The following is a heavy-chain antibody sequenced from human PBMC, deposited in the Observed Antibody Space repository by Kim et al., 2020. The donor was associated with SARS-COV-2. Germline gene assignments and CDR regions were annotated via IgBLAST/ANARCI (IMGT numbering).Heavy chain of an antibody. V-gene: IGHV3-53*01. CDR3: ARVGYKDAFDI. Sequence: GGSLRLSCAVSGFTVSSNYMGWVRMAPGKGLECVSVIFSGGSTYYADSVKGRCSISRDYSKNTLYLHMNGLRADDTALYYCARVGYKDAFDIWGQGTVVTVSS. D-gene: IGHD3-22*01. CDR2: IFSGGST. CDR1: GFTVSSNY. J-gene: IGHJ3*02.